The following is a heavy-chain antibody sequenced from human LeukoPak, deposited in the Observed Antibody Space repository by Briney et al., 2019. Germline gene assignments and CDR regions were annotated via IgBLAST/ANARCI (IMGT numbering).Heavy chain of an antibody. CDR3: ALERRGYFDY. J-gene: IGHJ4*02. CDR2: IYYSGST. D-gene: IGHD1-1*01. Sequence: PSETLSLTCTVSGGSISSYCWSWIRQPPGKGLEWIWYIYYSGSTNYNPSLKGRVTISVDTSKNQFSLKLSSVTAADTAVYYCALERRGYFDYWGQGTLATVSS. V-gene: IGHV4-59*01. CDR1: GGSISSYC.